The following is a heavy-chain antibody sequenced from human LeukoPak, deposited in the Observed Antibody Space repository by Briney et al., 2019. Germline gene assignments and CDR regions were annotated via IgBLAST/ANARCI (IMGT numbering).Heavy chain of an antibody. CDR3: ARDIVVVTANHFDY. CDR2: INPNSGGT. V-gene: IGHV1-2*02. J-gene: IGHJ4*02. CDR1: GYTFTGYY. D-gene: IGHD2-21*02. Sequence: ASVKVSCKASGYTFTGYYMHWVRQAPGQGLEWMGWINPNSGGTNYAQKFQGRVTMTRDTSISTAYMELSRLRSDDTAVYYCARDIVVVTANHFDYWGQGTLVTVSS.